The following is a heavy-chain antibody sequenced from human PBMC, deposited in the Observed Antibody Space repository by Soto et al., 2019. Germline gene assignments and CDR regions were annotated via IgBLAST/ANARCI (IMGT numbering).Heavy chain of an antibody. CDR1: GGTFSSYA. D-gene: IGHD6-6*01. J-gene: IGHJ4*02. CDR2: IIPIFGTA. Sequence: TVKVSCKASGGTFSSYAISWVRQAPGQGLEWMGGIIPIFGTANYAQKFQGRVTITADESTSTAYMELSSLRSEDTAVYYCARPQAVQQLVPFDYWGQGTLVTVSS. V-gene: IGHV1-69*13. CDR3: ARPQAVQQLVPFDY.